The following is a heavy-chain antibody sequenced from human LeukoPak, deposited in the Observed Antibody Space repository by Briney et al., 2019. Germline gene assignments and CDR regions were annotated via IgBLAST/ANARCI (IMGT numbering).Heavy chain of an antibody. CDR1: GGSISSYY. Sequence: SETLSLTCTVSGGSISSYYWSWIRQPPGKGLEWIGYIYHSGSTNYNPSLKSRVTISVDTSKNQFSLKLSSVTAADTAVYYCARGDSSGYPFDYWGQGTLVTVSS. D-gene: IGHD3-22*01. CDR2: IYHSGST. V-gene: IGHV4-59*01. J-gene: IGHJ4*02. CDR3: ARGDSSGYPFDY.